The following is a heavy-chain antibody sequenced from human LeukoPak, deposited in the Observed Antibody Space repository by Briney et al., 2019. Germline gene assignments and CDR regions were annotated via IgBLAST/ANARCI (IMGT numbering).Heavy chain of an antibody. D-gene: IGHD6-13*01. CDR2: IYHSGST. J-gene: IGHJ4*02. Sequence: PSQTLSLTCTVSGGSISSGGYYWSWIRQPPGKGLEWIGYIYHSGSTYYNPSLKSRVTISVDRSKNQFSLKLSSVTAADTAVYYCAREARTSSRYFDYWGQGTLATVSS. CDR1: GGSISSGGYY. CDR3: AREARTSSRYFDY. V-gene: IGHV4-30-2*01.